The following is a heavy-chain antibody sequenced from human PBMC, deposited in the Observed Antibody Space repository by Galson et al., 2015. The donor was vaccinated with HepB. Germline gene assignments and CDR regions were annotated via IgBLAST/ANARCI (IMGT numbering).Heavy chain of an antibody. Sequence: SLRLSCAATGFIFNSYAVSWVRQAPGKGLEWVSFISGSGDRTYYAHSAKGRFTISRDNSKNTLYLQMNSLRAEDTAVYYCARLSDSGDYIAYWGQGTLVTVSS. CDR1: GFIFNSYA. CDR3: ARLSDSGDYIAY. CDR2: ISGSGDRT. D-gene: IGHD4-17*01. V-gene: IGHV3-23*01. J-gene: IGHJ4*02.